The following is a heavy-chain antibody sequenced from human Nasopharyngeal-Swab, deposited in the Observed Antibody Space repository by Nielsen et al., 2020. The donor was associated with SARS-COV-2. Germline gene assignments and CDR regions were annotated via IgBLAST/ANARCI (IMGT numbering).Heavy chain of an antibody. Sequence: WIRQPPGKGLDWIGYIYYSGSTYYNPSLKSRVTISVDTSKNQFSLKLSSVTAADTAVYYCARVSRYYYMDVWGKGTTVTVSS. V-gene: IGHV4-31*02. J-gene: IGHJ6*03. CDR3: ARVSRYYYMDV. CDR2: IYYSGST.